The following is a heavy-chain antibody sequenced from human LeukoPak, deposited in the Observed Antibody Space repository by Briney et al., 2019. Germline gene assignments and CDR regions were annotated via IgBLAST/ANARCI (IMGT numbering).Heavy chain of an antibody. CDR2: INPNSGGT. CDR3: ARVKLIEGNDVFDI. D-gene: IGHD3-22*01. CDR1: GYTFTGYY. V-gene: IGHV1-2*02. Sequence: GASVNVSCKASGYTFTGYYMHWVRPAPGQGLAWMGWINPNSGGTNYAQKFQGRVTMTRDTSISTAYMELSRLRSDDTAVYYCARVKLIEGNDVFDIWGQGTMVTVSS. J-gene: IGHJ3*02.